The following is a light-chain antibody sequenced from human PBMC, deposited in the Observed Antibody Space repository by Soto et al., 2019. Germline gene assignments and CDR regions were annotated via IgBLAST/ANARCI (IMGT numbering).Light chain of an antibody. V-gene: IGKV3-20*01. CDR3: QQYGSSLIT. Sequence: EIVLTESPGTLSLSQGERHTLSCRASQSVSSSYLAWYQQKPGQAPRLLIYGASSRATGIPDRFSGSGSGTDFTLTISRLEPEDFEVYYCQQYGSSLITFGQGTRLEIK. CDR1: QSVSSSY. CDR2: GAS. J-gene: IGKJ5*01.